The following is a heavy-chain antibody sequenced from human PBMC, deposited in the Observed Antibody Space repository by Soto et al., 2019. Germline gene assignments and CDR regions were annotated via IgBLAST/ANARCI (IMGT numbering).Heavy chain of an antibody. D-gene: IGHD6-19*01. Sequence: QVQLVQSGAEVKKPGASVKVSCKASGYTFTSYGISWVRQAPGQGLEWMGWISAYNGKTNYAQKLQGRVTMTTDTPTSTAYMELRSLRSDGTAVYYCARALYSSGWSHYYYYYGMDVWGQGTTVTVSS. V-gene: IGHV1-18*01. CDR2: ISAYNGKT. CDR3: ARALYSSGWSHYYYYYGMDV. CDR1: GYTFTSYG. J-gene: IGHJ6*02.